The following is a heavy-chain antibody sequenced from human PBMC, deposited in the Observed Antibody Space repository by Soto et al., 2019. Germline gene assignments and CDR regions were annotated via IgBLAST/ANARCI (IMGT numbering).Heavy chain of an antibody. CDR2: FDPEDGET. Sequence: ASVKVSCKVSGYTLTELSMHWVRQAPGKGLEWMGGFDPEDGETIYAQKFQGRVTMTEDTSTDTAYMELSSLRSEDTAVYYCATRKDSSSAGTNYFDYWGQGTLVTVSS. J-gene: IGHJ4*02. CDR1: GYTLTELS. CDR3: ATRKDSSSAGTNYFDY. D-gene: IGHD6-13*01. V-gene: IGHV1-24*01.